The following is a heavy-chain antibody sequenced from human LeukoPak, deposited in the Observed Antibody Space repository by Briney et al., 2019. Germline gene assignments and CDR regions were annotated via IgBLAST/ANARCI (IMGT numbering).Heavy chain of an antibody. D-gene: IGHD3-10*01. Sequence: GGSLRLSCASSGFTFSSYGIHWVRQAPGKGLEWISVISYDGRIKYYADSVKGRFTVSRDNSKNTLYLQMNSLRPEDTAVYYCANESGVPMVRGVTNNWFDSWGQGTLVTVSS. J-gene: IGHJ5*01. V-gene: IGHV3-30*18. CDR1: GFTFSSYG. CDR3: ANESGVPMVRGVTNNWFDS. CDR2: ISYDGRIK.